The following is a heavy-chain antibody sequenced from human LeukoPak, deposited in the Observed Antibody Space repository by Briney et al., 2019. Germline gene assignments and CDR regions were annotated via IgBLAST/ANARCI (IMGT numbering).Heavy chain of an antibody. J-gene: IGHJ3*01. CDR3: AREGNYGDYGNAFDV. V-gene: IGHV1-2*02. D-gene: IGHD4-17*01. CDR1: GYTFTDYY. Sequence: ATVKVSCKASGYTFTDYYIHWMRQAPGQGLEWMGWINPKRGVTTYAQKLQGRVTMTRDTSITTAYMELTRLRSDDTTIYYCAREGNYGDYGNAFDVWGQGTKVTVSS. CDR2: INPKRGVT.